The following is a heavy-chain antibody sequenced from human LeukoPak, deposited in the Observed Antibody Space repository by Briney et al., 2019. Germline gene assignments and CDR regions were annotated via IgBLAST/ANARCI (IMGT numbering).Heavy chain of an antibody. CDR2: INHSGST. Sequence: SETLSLTCTVSGGSVSSSSYYWNWIRQPPGKGLEWIGGINHSGSTNYNPSLKSRVTISVDTSKSQFSLKLTSVTAADTAVYFCARNSAYSSSSGTNLWGQGTLVTVSS. V-gene: IGHV4-39*07. D-gene: IGHD6-6*01. CDR1: GGSVSSSSYY. CDR3: ARNSAYSSSSGTNL. J-gene: IGHJ4*02.